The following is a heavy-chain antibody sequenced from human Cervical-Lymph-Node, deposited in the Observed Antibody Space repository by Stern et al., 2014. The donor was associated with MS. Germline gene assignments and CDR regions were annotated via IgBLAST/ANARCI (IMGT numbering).Heavy chain of an antibody. V-gene: IGHV4-59*01. CDR2: IYYSGST. D-gene: IGHD6-13*01. CDR3: ARDGVAAAGPGGPFDP. Sequence: QVQLQESGPGLVKPSETLSLTCTVSGGSISSYYWSWIRRPPGKGLEWIGYIYYSGSTNYNPSLKSRVTISVDTSKNQFSLKLSSVTAADTAVYYCARDGVAAAGPGGPFDPWGQGTLVTVSS. CDR1: GGSISSYY. J-gene: IGHJ5*02.